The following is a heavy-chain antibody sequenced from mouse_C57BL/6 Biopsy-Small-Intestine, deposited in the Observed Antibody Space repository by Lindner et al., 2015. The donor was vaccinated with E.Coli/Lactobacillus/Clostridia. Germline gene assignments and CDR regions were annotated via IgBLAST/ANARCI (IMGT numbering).Heavy chain of an antibody. D-gene: IGHD4-1*01. CDR2: INPGSGGT. V-gene: IGHV1-54*01. CDR1: GYAFTHYL. Sequence: VQLQESGSELVRPGTSVKVSCRASGYAFTHYLIEWLKQRPGRGLEWIGMINPGSGGTNYNEKFKGEATLTADKSSSTAYMQLSRLTSEDSAVYFCARSGGYYFDYWGQGTTLTVSS. CDR3: ARSGGYYFDY. J-gene: IGHJ2*01.